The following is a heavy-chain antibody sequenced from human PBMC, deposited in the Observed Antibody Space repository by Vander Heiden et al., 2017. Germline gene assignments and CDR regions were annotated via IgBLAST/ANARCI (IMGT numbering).Heavy chain of an antibody. CDR2: ISYDGSNK. J-gene: IGHJ3*02. V-gene: IGHV3-30*18. Sequence: QVQLVESGGGVVQPGRSLRLYCAASGFTFSSYGMHWVRQAPGKGLEWVAVISYDGSNKYYADSVKGRFTISRDNSKNTLYLQMNSLRAEDTAVYYCAKGSRAFGGVIVHDAFDIWGQGTMVTVSS. CDR1: GFTFSSYG. CDR3: AKGSRAFGGVIVHDAFDI. D-gene: IGHD3-16*02.